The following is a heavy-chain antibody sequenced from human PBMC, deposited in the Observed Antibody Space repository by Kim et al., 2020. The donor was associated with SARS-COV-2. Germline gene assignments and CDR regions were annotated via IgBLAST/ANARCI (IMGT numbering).Heavy chain of an antibody. J-gene: IGHJ4*02. V-gene: IGHV3-30*07. CDR3: ARDNNGIAAALYYFDY. D-gene: IGHD6-13*01. Sequence: SVKGRVTIPRDNSKNTLDLQMNSLRAEDTAVYYCARDNNGIAAALYYFDYWGQGTLVTVSS.